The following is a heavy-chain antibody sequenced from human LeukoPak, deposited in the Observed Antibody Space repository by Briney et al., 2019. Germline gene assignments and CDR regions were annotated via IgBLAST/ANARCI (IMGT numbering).Heavy chain of an antibody. Sequence: ASVKVSCKASGYTFTSYYMHWVRQAPGQGLEWMGGIISIFGTANYAQKFQGRVTITTDKSTSTAYMELSSLRSEDTAVYYCARLSSGWYSYWGQGTLVTVSS. J-gene: IGHJ4*02. V-gene: IGHV1-69*05. CDR2: IISIFGTA. CDR3: ARLSSGWYSY. D-gene: IGHD6-19*01. CDR1: GYTFTSYY.